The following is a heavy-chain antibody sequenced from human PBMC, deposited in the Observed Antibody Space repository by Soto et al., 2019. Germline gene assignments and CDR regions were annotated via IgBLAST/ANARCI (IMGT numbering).Heavy chain of an antibody. Sequence: ASVKVSCKASGYTFTNYGISWVRQAPGQGLEWLGWISGYNGNTNYAQKLQGRVTMTTDTSASTAYMELRSLRSDDTAVYYCARGLASSWSSGEDYWGQGTLVTVSS. V-gene: IGHV1-18*01. CDR2: ISGYNGNT. CDR1: GYTFTNYG. J-gene: IGHJ4*02. D-gene: IGHD6-13*01. CDR3: ARGLASSWSSGEDY.